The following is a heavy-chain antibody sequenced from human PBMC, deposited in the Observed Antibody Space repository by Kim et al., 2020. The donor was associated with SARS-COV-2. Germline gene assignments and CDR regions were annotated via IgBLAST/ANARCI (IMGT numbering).Heavy chain of an antibody. CDR3: ARTPARVGATKYNWFDP. J-gene: IGHJ5*02. V-gene: IGHV1-18*04. Sequence: ASVKVSCKASGYTFTSYGISWVRQAPGQGLEWMGWISAYNGNTNYAQKLQGRVTMTTDTSTSTAYMELRSLRSDDTAVYYCARTPARVGATKYNWFDPWGQGTLVTVSS. D-gene: IGHD1-26*01. CDR2: ISAYNGNT. CDR1: GYTFTSYG.